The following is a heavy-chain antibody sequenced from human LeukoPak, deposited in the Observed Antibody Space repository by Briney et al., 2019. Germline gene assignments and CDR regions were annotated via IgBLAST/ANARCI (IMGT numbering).Heavy chain of an antibody. J-gene: IGHJ3*02. CDR3: ASRTSSGYDYDVFDI. CDR2: MNPDSGNT. CDR1: EYTFTSFD. V-gene: IGHV1-8*01. D-gene: IGHD5-12*01. Sequence: ASVKVSCKASEYTFTSFDINWVRQAAGQGLEWMGWMNPDSGNTGYAPKFQGRVIMTRNTSIRTAYMELSSLTSEDTAVYYCASRTSSGYDYDVFDIWGQGTVVTVSS.